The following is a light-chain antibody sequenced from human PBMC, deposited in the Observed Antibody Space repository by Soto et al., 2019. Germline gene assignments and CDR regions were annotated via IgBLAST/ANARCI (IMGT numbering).Light chain of an antibody. CDR1: SSDVGGYDY. V-gene: IGLV2-8*01. Sequence: QSVLTQPPSASGSPGQSVAISCTGTSSDVGGYDYVSWFQQNPGKAPKLMIYDVTKRPSGVPDRFSGSKSGNTASLTVSGLQAEDEAYYYCASYGGYYVVCGGGTKLTVL. CDR2: DVT. J-gene: IGLJ2*01. CDR3: ASYGGYYVV.